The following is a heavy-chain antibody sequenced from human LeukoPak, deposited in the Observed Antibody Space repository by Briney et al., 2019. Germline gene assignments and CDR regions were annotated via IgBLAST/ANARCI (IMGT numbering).Heavy chain of an antibody. Sequence: SETLSLTCTVSGGSISSSSYYWGWIRQPPGKGLEWIGSIYHSGSTYYNPSLKSRVTISVDTSKNQFSLKLSSVTAADTAVYYCARTLPPTYYYYYMDVWGKGTTVTVSS. CDR3: ARTLPPTYYYYYMDV. CDR1: GGSISSSSYY. CDR2: IYHSGST. J-gene: IGHJ6*03. D-gene: IGHD3-10*01. V-gene: IGHV4-39*07.